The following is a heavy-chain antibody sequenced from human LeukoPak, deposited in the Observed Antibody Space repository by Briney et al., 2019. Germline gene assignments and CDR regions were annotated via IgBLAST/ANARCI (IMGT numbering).Heavy chain of an antibody. CDR2: ISYDGSNK. CDR1: GFTFSSYG. Sequence: GGSLRLSCAASGFTFSSYGMHWVRQAPGKGLEWVAVISYDGSNKYYADSVKGRFTISRDNSKNTLYLQMNSLRAEDTAVYYCAKPEDSYWGQGTLVTVSS. D-gene: IGHD2-15*01. CDR3: AKPEDSY. V-gene: IGHV3-30*18. J-gene: IGHJ4*02.